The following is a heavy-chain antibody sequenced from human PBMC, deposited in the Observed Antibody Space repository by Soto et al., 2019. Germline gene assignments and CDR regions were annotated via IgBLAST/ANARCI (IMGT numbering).Heavy chain of an antibody. CDR1: EFTFSASA. D-gene: IGHD4-17*01. J-gene: IGHJ5*02. V-gene: IGHV3-73*01. CDR2: IRTKPNKYAT. CDR3: ALPHFYGANWLDP. Sequence: GGSLRFSCAASEFTFSASAVHWVRQASGKGLEWVGRIRTKPNKYATTYAASVKGRFTISRDDSKNTAYLQMDSLKTEDTAVYYCALPHFYGANWLDPWGQGTLVTVSS.